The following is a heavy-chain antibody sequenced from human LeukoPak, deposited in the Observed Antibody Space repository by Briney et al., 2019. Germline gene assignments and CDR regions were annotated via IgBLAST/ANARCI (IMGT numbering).Heavy chain of an antibody. D-gene: IGHD1-1*01. V-gene: IGHV1-2*02. CDR2: INPNSGGT. Sequence: GASVKVSCKASGYTFTGYYIHWVRQAPGQGLEWMGWINPNSGGTNSAQKFQGRVTMTRDTSISTAYMELSRLRSDDTAVYYCARVTSTTRRHDEFDIWGQGTMVIVSS. CDR3: ARVTSTTRRHDEFDI. CDR1: GYTFTGYY. J-gene: IGHJ3*02.